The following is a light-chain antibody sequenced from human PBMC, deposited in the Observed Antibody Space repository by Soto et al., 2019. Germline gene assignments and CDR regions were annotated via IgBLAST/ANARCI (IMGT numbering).Light chain of an antibody. Sequence: EIVLTQSPGTLSLSPGERATLSCRASQSVTSDYLAWYQQKPGQAPRLLIYDTSSRATGIPDRFSGSGSGTDFTLTISRLEPEDFAVYYCQQYGSSPLTFGKGTRWIS. CDR1: QSVTSDY. CDR3: QQYGSSPLT. V-gene: IGKV3-20*01. CDR2: DTS. J-gene: IGKJ1*01.